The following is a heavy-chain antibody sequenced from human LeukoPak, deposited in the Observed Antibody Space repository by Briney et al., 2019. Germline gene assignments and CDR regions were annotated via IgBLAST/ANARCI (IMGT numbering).Heavy chain of an antibody. CDR1: GYTFTGYY. CDR3: ARGYGRGDYGDSPLFDY. CDR2: INPNSGGT. Sequence: ASVKVSCKASGYTFTGYYMHWVRQAPGQGLEWMGWINPNSGGTNYAQKFQGRVTITRNTSISTAYMELSSLRSEDTAVYYCARGYGRGDYGDSPLFDYWGQGTLVTVSS. V-gene: IGHV1-2*02. J-gene: IGHJ4*02. D-gene: IGHD4-17*01.